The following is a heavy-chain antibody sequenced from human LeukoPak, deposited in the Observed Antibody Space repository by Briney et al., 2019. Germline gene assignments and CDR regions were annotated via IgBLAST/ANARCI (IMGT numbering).Heavy chain of an antibody. CDR2: IRYDGSNK. Sequence: GGSLRLSCAAPGFTFSSYGMHWVRQAPGKGLEWVAFIRYDGSNKYYADSVKGRFTISRDNSKNTLYLQMNSLRAEDTAVYYCAKDFTIFGVVIFAFDIWGQGTMVTVSS. J-gene: IGHJ3*02. CDR3: AKDFTIFGVVIFAFDI. D-gene: IGHD3-3*01. CDR1: GFTFSSYG. V-gene: IGHV3-30*02.